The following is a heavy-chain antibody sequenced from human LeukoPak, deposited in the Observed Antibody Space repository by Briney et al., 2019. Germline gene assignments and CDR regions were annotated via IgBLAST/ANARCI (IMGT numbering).Heavy chain of an antibody. CDR3: AEDKGTTVTNPLRY. CDR1: GFTFDDYA. J-gene: IGHJ4*02. Sequence: GRSLRLSCAASGFTFDDYAMHWVRQAPGKGLEWVSGISWNSGSIGYADSVKGRFTISRDNAKNSLYLQMNSLRAEDTALYYCAEDKGTTVTNPLRYWGQGTLVTVSS. CDR2: ISWNSGSI. D-gene: IGHD4-17*01. V-gene: IGHV3-9*01.